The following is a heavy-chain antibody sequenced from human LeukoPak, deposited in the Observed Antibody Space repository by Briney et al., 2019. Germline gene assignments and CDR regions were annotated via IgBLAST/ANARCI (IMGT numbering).Heavy chain of an antibody. V-gene: IGHV4-59*01. CDR2: IYYSGST. Sequence: SETLSLTCTVSGGSISSYYWSWIRQPPGKGLEWTGYIYYSGSTNYNPSLKSRVTISVDTSKNQFSLKLSSVTAADTAVYYCARAWYYYDSIGYSYDAFDIWGQGTMVTVSS. J-gene: IGHJ3*02. CDR3: ARAWYYYDSIGYSYDAFDI. CDR1: GGSISSYY. D-gene: IGHD3-22*01.